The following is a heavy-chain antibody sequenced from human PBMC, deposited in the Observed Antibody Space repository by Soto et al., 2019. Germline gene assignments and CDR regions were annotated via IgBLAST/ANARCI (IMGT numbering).Heavy chain of an antibody. D-gene: IGHD6-19*01. CDR2: ISAYNGNT. CDR1: GYTFTSYG. J-gene: IGHJ3*02. V-gene: IGHV1-18*04. CDR3: ARDSGGGRGWGAFDI. Sequence: QVQLVQSGAEVKEPGASVKVSCKASGYTFTSYGISWVRQAPGQGPEWMGWISAYNGNTNYAQNLQGRVTMTTDTSTGTAYMELRSLRSDDTAVYYCARDSGGGRGWGAFDIWGQGTMVTVSS.